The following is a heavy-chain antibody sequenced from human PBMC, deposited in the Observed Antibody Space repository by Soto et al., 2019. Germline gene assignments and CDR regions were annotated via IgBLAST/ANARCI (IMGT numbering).Heavy chain of an antibody. CDR3: ARGSRDSYPGSRIFDF. V-gene: IGHV3-48*01. J-gene: IGHJ4*02. CDR1: GFTFSSYS. Sequence: PGGSLRLSCAASGFTFSSYSMNWVRQAPGKGLEWVSYISSSSSTIYYADSVKGRFTISRDNAKNTLYLQMRGLRAEDSAVYYCARGSRDSYPGSRIFDFWGRGTLVTVSS. D-gene: IGHD3-10*01. CDR2: ISSSSSTI.